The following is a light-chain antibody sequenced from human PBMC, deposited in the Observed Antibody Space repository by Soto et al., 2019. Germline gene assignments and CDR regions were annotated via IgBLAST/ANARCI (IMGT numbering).Light chain of an antibody. CDR1: SSDVGSYNR. CDR3: SLYTSSSTYV. CDR2: EVS. J-gene: IGLJ1*01. V-gene: IGLV2-18*01. Sequence: QSVLTQPPSVSGSPGQSVTISCTGTSSDVGSYNRVSWYQQPPGTAPKVMIYEVSNRPSGVPDRFPGSKSGNTASLTISGLQAEDEADYYCSLYTSSSTYVFGTGTKVTVL.